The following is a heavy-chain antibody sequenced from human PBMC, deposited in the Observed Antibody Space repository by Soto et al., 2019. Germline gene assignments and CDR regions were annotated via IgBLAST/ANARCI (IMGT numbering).Heavy chain of an antibody. CDR1: GASLRSGSYY. J-gene: IGHJ4*02. CDR2: ISHSGRT. CDR3: SYCSSFDC. Sequence: SETLSLTCTVSGASLRSGSYYWSWIRQPPGKGLEWIGYISHSGRTNYDPSLKSRLTMSVDTSQNQFSLQLNSVTAAETAVYYFSYCSSFDCRGQGTLVT. D-gene: IGHD2-21*01. V-gene: IGHV4-61*01.